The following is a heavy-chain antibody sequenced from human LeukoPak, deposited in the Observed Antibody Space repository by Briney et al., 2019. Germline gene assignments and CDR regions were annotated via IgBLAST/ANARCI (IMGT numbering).Heavy chain of an antibody. CDR3: ARAWVIVVVPAAKRFNWFDP. CDR1: GFTFSSHW. D-gene: IGHD2-2*01. Sequence: PGGSLRLSCAASGFTFSSHWMSWVRQAPGKGLEWVANIKQDGSEKYYVDSVKGRFTISRDNAKNSLYLQMNSLRAEDTAVYYCARAWVIVVVPAAKRFNWFDPWGQGTLVTVSS. J-gene: IGHJ5*02. V-gene: IGHV3-7*01. CDR2: IKQDGSEK.